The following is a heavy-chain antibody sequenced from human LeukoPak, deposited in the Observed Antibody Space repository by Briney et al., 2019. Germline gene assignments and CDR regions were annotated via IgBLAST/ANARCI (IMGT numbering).Heavy chain of an antibody. D-gene: IGHD6-13*01. CDR3: AASSVDIAAALDY. CDR1: GGTFSSYA. J-gene: IGHJ4*02. V-gene: IGHV1-69*04. CDR2: IIPILGIA. Sequence: AASVKVSCKASGGTFSSYAISWVRQAPGQGLEWMGRIIPILGIANYAQKFQGRVTITADKSTSTAYMELSSLRSEDTAVYYCAASSVDIAAALDYWGQGTLVTVSS.